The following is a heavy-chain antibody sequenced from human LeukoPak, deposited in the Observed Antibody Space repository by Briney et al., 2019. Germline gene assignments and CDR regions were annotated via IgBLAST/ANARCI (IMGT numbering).Heavy chain of an antibody. CDR3: ARDVYYDFWSGYISH. J-gene: IGHJ4*02. Sequence: SVKVSCXASGGTFSSYAISWVRQAPGQGLEWMGRIIPIFGTANYAQKFQGRVTITTDESTSTAYMELSSLRSEDTAVYYCARDVYYDFWSGYISHWGQGTLVTVSS. CDR1: GGTFSSYA. CDR2: IIPIFGTA. V-gene: IGHV1-69*05. D-gene: IGHD3-3*01.